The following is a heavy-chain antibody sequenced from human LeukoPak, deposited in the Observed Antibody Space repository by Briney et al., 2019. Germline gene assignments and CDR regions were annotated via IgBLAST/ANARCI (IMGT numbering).Heavy chain of an antibody. CDR3: ARVRYYYDSSGYYYALFDY. D-gene: IGHD3-22*01. J-gene: IGHJ4*02. Sequence: SETLSLTCNVSGGSISSGDYYWSWIRQPPGKGLEWIGYIYYSGSTYYNPSLKSRVTISVDTSKNQFSLKLSSVTAADTAVYYCARVRYYYDSSGYYYALFDYWGQGTLVTVSS. CDR2: IYYSGST. CDR1: GGSISSGDYY. V-gene: IGHV4-30-4*01.